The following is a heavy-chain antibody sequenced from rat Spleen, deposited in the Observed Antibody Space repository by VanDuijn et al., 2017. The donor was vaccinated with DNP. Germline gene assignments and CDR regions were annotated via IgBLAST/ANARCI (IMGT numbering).Heavy chain of an antibody. J-gene: IGHJ2*01. CDR1: GYSITTNY. D-gene: IGHD1-7*01. CDR2: IHFSGST. V-gene: IGHV3-1*01. Sequence: EVRLQESGPGLVRPSLSLSLTCSVTGYSITTNYWGWIRKFPGNTMEWIGHIHFSGSTNYNPSLKRRVSITRDSSKNQFFLQLNSVTTEDTATYYCARHTMCMDYWGQGVMVTVSP. CDR3: ARHTMCMDY.